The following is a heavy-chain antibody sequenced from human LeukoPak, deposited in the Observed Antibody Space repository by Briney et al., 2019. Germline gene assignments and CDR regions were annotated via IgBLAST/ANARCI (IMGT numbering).Heavy chain of an antibody. V-gene: IGHV4-59*01. J-gene: IGHJ3*02. D-gene: IGHD3-10*01. Sequence: SETLSLTCTVSGGSISSYYWSWIRQPPGKGLEWIGYIYYSGSTNYNPSLKSRDTISVDTSKNQFSLKLSSVTAADTAVYYCAREVRDYYGSGSYVAFDIWGQGTMVTVSS. CDR1: GGSISSYY. CDR3: AREVRDYYGSGSYVAFDI. CDR2: IYYSGST.